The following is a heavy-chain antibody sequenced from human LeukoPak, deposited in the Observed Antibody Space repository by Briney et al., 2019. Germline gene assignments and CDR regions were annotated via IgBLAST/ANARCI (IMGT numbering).Heavy chain of an antibody. CDR3: TTFDM. J-gene: IGHJ3*02. CDR1: GFTFTHYG. V-gene: IGHV3-30*03. Sequence: QPGRSLRLSCAASGFTFTHYGIHWVRQAPGKGLEWVAVISWDGSSKNYVDSMKGRFTISRDNSKNTLYLQMSYLRVDDTALYYCTTFDMWGQGTMVTVSS. CDR2: ISWDGSSK.